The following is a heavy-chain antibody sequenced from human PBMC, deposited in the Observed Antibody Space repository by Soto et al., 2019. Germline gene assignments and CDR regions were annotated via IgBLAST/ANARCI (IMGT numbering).Heavy chain of an antibody. CDR1: GFTFNDYA. Sequence: QVHLVESGGGGVQPGRSKRLSCVVSGFTFNDYAIHWVRQAPGKGLEWVAVISFDGNNKFYADSVKGRFTISRDRSKTTAYRQMNNLRAEDTAVYYCARDHWDCSGGGCNPHQLNFFAMDVWGQGTTVTVSS. J-gene: IGHJ6*02. V-gene: IGHV3-30*03. D-gene: IGHD2-15*01. CDR3: ARDHWDCSGGGCNPHQLNFFAMDV. CDR2: ISFDGNNK.